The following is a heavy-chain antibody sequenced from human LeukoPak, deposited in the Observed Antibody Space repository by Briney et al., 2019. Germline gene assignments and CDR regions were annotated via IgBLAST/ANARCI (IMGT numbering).Heavy chain of an antibody. D-gene: IGHD3-22*01. CDR3: ARDWGAYYHFFDY. J-gene: IGHJ4*02. CDR2: IYSGGST. Sequence: GGSLRLSCAASGFTVSSNYMSWVRQAPGKGLEWVSVIYSGGSTYYADSVKGRFTISRDNSKNTLYLQMNSLRAEDKAVYYCARDWGAYYHFFDYWGQGTLVTVSS. V-gene: IGHV3-66*01. CDR1: GFTVSSNY.